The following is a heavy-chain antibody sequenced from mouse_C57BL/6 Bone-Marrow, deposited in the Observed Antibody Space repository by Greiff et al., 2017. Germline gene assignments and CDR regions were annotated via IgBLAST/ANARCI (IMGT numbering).Heavy chain of an antibody. CDR2: IYPGSGNT. D-gene: IGHD2-1*01. V-gene: IGHV1-66*01. CDR3: ARGGNYPYAMDY. CDR1: GYSFTSYY. Sequence: VQLVESGPELVKPGASVKISCKASGYSFTSYYIHWVKQRPGQGLEWIGWIYPGSGNTKYNEKFKGKATLTADTSSSTAYMQLSSLTSEDSAVYYCARGGNYPYAMDYWGQGTSVTVSS. J-gene: IGHJ4*01.